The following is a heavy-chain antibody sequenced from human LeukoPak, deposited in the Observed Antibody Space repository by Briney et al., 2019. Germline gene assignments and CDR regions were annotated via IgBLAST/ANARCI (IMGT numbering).Heavy chain of an antibody. V-gene: IGHV3-23*01. CDR3: AKGGHDFNPFYC. CDR1: GFTLSNYG. J-gene: IGHJ4*02. CDR2: IKNGGGEP. D-gene: IGHD2-21*02. Sequence: GGSLRLSCAASGFTLSNYGMVWVRQPPGKGLEYVSEIKNGGGEPFYADSVRGRFTISRDNSKNTLYLQLNSLRAEDTAVYFCAKGGHDFNPFYCWGQGALVTVSS.